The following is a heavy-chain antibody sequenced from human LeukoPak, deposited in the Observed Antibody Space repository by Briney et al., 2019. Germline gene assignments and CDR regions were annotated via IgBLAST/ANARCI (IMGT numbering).Heavy chain of an antibody. J-gene: IGHJ4*02. CDR2: IWHDGSNK. CDR1: GFTFSNYG. V-gene: IGHV3-33*06. CDR3: ANNFDY. Sequence: GGSLRLPCAASGFTFSNYGMHWVRQAPGKGLEWVAVIWHDGSNKYYADSVKGRFTISRDNSKNTLYLQMNSLRAEDTAVYYCANNFDYWGQGTLVTVSS.